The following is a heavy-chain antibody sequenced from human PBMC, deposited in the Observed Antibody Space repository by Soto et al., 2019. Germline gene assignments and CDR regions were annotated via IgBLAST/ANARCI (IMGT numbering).Heavy chain of an antibody. CDR3: AHQTISYTLDV. J-gene: IGHJ6*02. CDR1: GGSIRGHYW. Sequence: QVQLQESGPGLVKPSGTLSLTCAVSGGSIRGHYWWSWVLQTPEKGLEWIGETYHGGATYYNPSLKSRATISTDASKNQLSLKLSSVTAADTAIYYCAHQTISYTLDVWGQGTTVTVSS. V-gene: IGHV4-4*02. D-gene: IGHD1-1*01. CDR2: TYHGGAT.